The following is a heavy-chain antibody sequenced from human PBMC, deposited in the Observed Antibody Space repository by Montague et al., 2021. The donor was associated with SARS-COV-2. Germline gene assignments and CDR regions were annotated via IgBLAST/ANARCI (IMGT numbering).Heavy chain of an antibody. J-gene: IGHJ4*02. CDR2: ITNGRSQI. Sequence: SLRLSCAASGFSFSAYTMNWVRQAPGKGLEWLSSITNGRSQIYYADSLQGRFSISRDNAKNSLFLQMSSLTAADTAVYYCARIGGWSGGYWGQGTLVTVSS. CDR1: GFSFSAYT. V-gene: IGHV3-21*04. CDR3: ARIGGWSGGY. D-gene: IGHD2-8*02.